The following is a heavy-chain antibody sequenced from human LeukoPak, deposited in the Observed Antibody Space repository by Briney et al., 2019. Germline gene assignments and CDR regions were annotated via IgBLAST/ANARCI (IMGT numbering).Heavy chain of an antibody. V-gene: IGHV3-11*04. CDR3: ARVFHSPPAASIDY. Sequence: GGSLRLSCGASGFTLSDHYMSWIRQAPGTGLEWVSYISGSGNDVYYADSVKGRFTISRDNAKNSLYLQMNSLRAEDTAVYYCARVFHSPPAASIDYWGQGTLVTVPS. J-gene: IGHJ4*02. D-gene: IGHD6-13*01. CDR2: ISGSGNDV. CDR1: GFTLSDHY.